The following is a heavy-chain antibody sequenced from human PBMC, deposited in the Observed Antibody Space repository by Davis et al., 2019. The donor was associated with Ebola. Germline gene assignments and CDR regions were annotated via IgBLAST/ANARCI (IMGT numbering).Heavy chain of an antibody. CDR1: GFTSIPYA. CDR3: AKGGSGWPSDYSYDTGV. D-gene: IGHD6-19*01. V-gene: IGHV3-23*01. CDR2: LTSTGGTT. J-gene: IGHJ6*04. Sequence: PGGSLRLSCEASGFTSIPYAISWAPQAQGKGLARVSSLTSTGGTTYYAASVEGRFTISRDNSRNTLYLQMTSLRVDDTAVYYGAKGGSGWPSDYSYDTGVWGSGATVTVSS.